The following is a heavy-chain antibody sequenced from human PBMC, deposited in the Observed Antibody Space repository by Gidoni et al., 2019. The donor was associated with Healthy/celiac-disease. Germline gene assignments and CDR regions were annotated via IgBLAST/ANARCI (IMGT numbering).Heavy chain of an antibody. V-gene: IGHV3-64*01. J-gene: IGHJ6*02. D-gene: IGHD3-10*01. CDR2: ISSNGGST. Sequence: EVQLVASGGGLVQPVGSLRLSCPASGFTFRSYAMHWVRQAPGKGLEYVSAISSNGGSTYYANSVKGRFTISRDNSKNTLYLQMGSLRAEDMAVYYCARGGEVRDYYYYGMDVWGQGTTVTVSS. CDR1: GFTFRSYA. CDR3: ARGGEVRDYYYYGMDV.